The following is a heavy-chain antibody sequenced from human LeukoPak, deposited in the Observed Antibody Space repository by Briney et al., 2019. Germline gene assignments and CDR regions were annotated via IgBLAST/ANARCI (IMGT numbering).Heavy chain of an antibody. J-gene: IGHJ4*02. Sequence: GGSLRLSCAASGFTFSNYWMHWVRQAPGKGLVWVSRIKSDGSRTDYADSVKGRFTISRDNAKNSLYLQMNSLRAEDTAVYYCARSLDSGSMTFDYWGQGTLVTVSS. CDR3: ARSLDSGSMTFDY. D-gene: IGHD3-10*01. CDR1: GFTFSNYW. CDR2: IKSDGSRT. V-gene: IGHV3-74*01.